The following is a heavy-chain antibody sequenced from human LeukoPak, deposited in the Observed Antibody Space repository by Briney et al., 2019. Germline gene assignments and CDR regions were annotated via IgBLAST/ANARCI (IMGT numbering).Heavy chain of an antibody. CDR3: AREEVSGSYYLSY. J-gene: IGHJ4*02. Sequence: SVKVSCKASGGTFSSYAISWVRQAPGQGLEWMGGIISIFGTANYAQKFQGRVTITADESTSTAYMELSSLRSEDTAVYYCAREEVSGSYYLSYWGQGTLVTVSS. D-gene: IGHD1-26*01. V-gene: IGHV1-69*13. CDR1: GGTFSSYA. CDR2: IISIFGTA.